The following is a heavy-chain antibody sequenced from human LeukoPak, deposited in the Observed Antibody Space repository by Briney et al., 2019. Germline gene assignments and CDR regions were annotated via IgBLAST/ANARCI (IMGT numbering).Heavy chain of an antibody. J-gene: IGHJ2*01. CDR1: GFTFSDYY. CDR2: ISSSGSTI. CDR3: AKFYSWSDWFFDL. Sequence: VGSLRLSCAASGFTFSDYYMNWIRQAPGKGLEWVSYISSSGSTIYYADSVKGRFTISRDNAKSSLYLQMNSLRADDTGVYYCAKFYSWSDWFFDLWGRGTLVTVSS. D-gene: IGHD6-13*01. V-gene: IGHV3-11*01.